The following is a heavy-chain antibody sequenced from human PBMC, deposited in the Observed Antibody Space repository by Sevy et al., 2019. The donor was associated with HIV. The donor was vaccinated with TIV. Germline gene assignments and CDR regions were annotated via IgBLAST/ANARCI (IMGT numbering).Heavy chain of an antibody. J-gene: IGHJ6*02. CDR1: GFTFSSYA. V-gene: IGHV3-30-3*01. Sequence: GGSLRLSCAASGFTFSSYAMHWVRQAPGKGLEWVAVISYDGSNKYYADSVKGRFTISRDNSRNTLYLQKDGLRAEDTCVYYCARDDEPDYYYFDMGVWGQGTTVTVSS. CDR3: ARDDEPDYYYFDMGV. CDR2: ISYDGSNK.